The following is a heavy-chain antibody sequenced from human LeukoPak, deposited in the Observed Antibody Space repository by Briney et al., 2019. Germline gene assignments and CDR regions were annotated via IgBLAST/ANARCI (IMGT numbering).Heavy chain of an antibody. CDR3: AKNGYYYDSSGPSWFPDY. D-gene: IGHD3-22*01. Sequence: GGSLRLSCAASGFTFSSYAMSWVRQAPGKGLEWVSAISGSGGSTYYADSVKGRFTISRDNSKNTLYLQMNSLRAEDTAVYYCAKNGYYYDSSGPSWFPDYWGQGTLVTVSS. CDR2: ISGSGGST. CDR1: GFTFSSYA. V-gene: IGHV3-23*01. J-gene: IGHJ4*02.